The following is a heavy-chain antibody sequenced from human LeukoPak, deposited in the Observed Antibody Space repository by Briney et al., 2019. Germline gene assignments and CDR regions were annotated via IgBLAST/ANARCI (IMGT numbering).Heavy chain of an antibody. D-gene: IGHD1-1*01. CDR1: GGSISRSY. V-gene: IGHV4-34*01. J-gene: IGHJ3*02. Sequence: SETLSLTGTVSGGSISRSYWSWIRKPPGKGLEWFGEINHSGSTNYNPSLKSRVTISVDTSKNQFSLKLSSVTAADTAVYYCARHRTQKAGTLAAFDIWGQGQWSPSLQ. CDR3: ARHRTQKAGTLAAFDI. CDR2: INHSGST.